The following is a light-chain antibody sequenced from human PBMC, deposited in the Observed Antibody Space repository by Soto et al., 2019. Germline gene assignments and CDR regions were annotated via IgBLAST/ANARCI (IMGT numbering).Light chain of an antibody. CDR1: SSGVGDYNS. CDR2: DVS. J-gene: IGLJ1*01. Sequence: SVLTQPRSVSGSPGQSVTVSCIGTSSGVGDYNSVSWYQQHPGKAPKLMIYDVSKRPSGVPDRFSGSKSGNTASLTISGLQAEDEADYYCCSYVGGYSYVFGIGTKVTAL. V-gene: IGLV2-11*01. CDR3: CSYVGGYSYV.